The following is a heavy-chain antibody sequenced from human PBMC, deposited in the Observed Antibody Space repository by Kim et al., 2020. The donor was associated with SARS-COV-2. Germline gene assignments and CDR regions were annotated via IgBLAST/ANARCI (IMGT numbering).Heavy chain of an antibody. CDR1: GFTFGDYG. J-gene: IGHJ4*02. Sequence: GGSLRLSCAASGFTFGDYGMHWVRQAPGKGLEWVSGITWNSGSTGYADSVKGRFTISRDNSKNSLYLQMNSLRAEDTALYYCAKVRVAGHCSSISCYGDFDYWGQGTLVTVSS. V-gene: IGHV3-9*01. CDR2: ITWNSGST. D-gene: IGHD2-2*01. CDR3: AKVRVAGHCSSISCYGDFDY.